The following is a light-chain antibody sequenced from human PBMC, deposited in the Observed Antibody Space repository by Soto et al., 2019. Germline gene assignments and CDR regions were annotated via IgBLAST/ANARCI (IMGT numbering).Light chain of an antibody. V-gene: IGKV1-5*02. CDR3: QQYNSYS. CDR2: AAS. CDR1: QSISSY. J-gene: IGKJ1*01. Sequence: VQITQSPSSLSASVVYRVTIICRASQSISSYLNWYQQKPGKAPKLLIFAASSLQSGVPSRFSGSGSGTEFTLTISSLQHDDFATYYCQQYNSYSFGQGTKVDI.